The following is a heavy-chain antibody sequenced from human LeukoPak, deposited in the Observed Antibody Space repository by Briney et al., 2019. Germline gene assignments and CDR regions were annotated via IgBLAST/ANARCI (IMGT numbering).Heavy chain of an antibody. J-gene: IGHJ4*02. CDR1: GGTFSSYA. V-gene: IGHV1-69*01. CDR3: ASGREDYDSSGYYYEYYFDY. Sequence: SVKVSCKASGGTFSSYAISWVRQAPGQGLEWVGGIIPIFGTANYAQKFQGRVTITADESTSTAYMELSSLRSEDTAVYYCASGREDYDSSGYYYEYYFDYWGQGTLVTVSS. CDR2: IIPIFGTA. D-gene: IGHD3-22*01.